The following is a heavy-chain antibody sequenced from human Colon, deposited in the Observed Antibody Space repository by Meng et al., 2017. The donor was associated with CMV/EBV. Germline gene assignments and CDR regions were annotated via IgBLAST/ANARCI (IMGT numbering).Heavy chain of an antibody. CDR3: ARFVSRSNSRSGSYYRVYFFDF. V-gene: IGHV1-18*01. D-gene: IGHD3-10*01. CDR2: ITVYNGKT. CDR1: EYAFSNFS. J-gene: IGHJ4*02. Sequence: ASVNVSCEASEYAFSNFSISWVRQAPGQGLEWMGWITVYNGKTKYAQKFQGRVTMTADISTNTAYLELGSLRSDDTAVYCCARFVSRSNSRSGSYYRVYFFDFWGQGTLVTVSS.